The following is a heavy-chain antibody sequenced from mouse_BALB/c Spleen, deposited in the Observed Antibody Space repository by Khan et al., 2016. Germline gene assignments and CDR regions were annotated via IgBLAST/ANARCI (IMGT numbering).Heavy chain of an antibody. V-gene: IGHV2-4-1*01. CDR3: ARDDFYFDY. CDR2: IWSGGST. Sequence: QVQLKESGPGLVQPSQSLSITCTVSGFSLISYGVHWVRQSPGKGLEWLGVIWSGGSTDYNAAFISRLSISKDNSKSQVFFKMNSLQAADTAIYYCARDDFYFDYWGQGTTLTVSS. J-gene: IGHJ2*01. D-gene: IGHD2-13*01. CDR1: GFSLISYG.